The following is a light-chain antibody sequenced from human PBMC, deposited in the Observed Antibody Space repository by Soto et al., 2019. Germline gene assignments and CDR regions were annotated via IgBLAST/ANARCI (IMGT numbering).Light chain of an antibody. CDR3: QQYHNWPVT. J-gene: IGKJ4*01. CDR1: QSIFYSSNNKNY. Sequence: DIVMTQSPDSLAVSLGERATINCKSSQSIFYSSNNKNYLAWFQQKPGQPPQLLIYWASTRESGVPDRFSGSGSETDFTLTVNSLQSEDIAVYYCQQYHNWPVTFGGGTKVEIK. V-gene: IGKV4-1*01. CDR2: WAS.